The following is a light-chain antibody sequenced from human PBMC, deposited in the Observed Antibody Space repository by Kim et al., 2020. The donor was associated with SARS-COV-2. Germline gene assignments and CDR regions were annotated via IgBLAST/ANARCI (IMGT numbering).Light chain of an antibody. Sequence: VSPGERVPLSCRASQGVSSNLAWYQQKPGQAPRLLIFGASTRATGIPARFSGSGSGTEVTLTVSSLQSEDFAVYSCQQYNNWPLTFGGGTKVDIK. CDR3: QQYNNWPLT. CDR2: GAS. V-gene: IGKV3-15*01. CDR1: QGVSSN. J-gene: IGKJ4*01.